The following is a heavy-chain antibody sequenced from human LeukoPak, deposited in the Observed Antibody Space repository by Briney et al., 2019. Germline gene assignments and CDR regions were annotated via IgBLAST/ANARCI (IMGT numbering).Heavy chain of an antibody. D-gene: IGHD3-16*01. CDR1: GFTFSSYA. J-gene: IGHJ6*03. CDR2: ISYDGSNK. V-gene: IGHV3-30*04. Sequence: GGSLRLSCAASGFTFSSYAMHWVRQAPGKGLEWVAVISYDGSNKYYADSVKGRFTISRDNSKNTLYLQMNSLRAEDTAVYYCARLEGIFGGRERYYYSYRDVGAKGTPVTVSS. CDR3: ARLEGIFGGRERYYYSYRDV.